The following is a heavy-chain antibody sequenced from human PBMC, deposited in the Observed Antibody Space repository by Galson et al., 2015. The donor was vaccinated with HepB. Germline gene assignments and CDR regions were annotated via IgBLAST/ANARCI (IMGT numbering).Heavy chain of an antibody. CDR1: GFTFDDYA. Sequence: SLRLSCAASGFTFDDYAMHWVRQAPGKGLEWVSGISWNSGSIGYADSVKGRFTISRDNAKNSLYLQMNSLRAEDTALYYCAKDTEVYGSGSYIGYWGQGTLVTVSS. CDR3: AKDTEVYGSGSYIGY. J-gene: IGHJ4*02. CDR2: ISWNSGSI. D-gene: IGHD3-10*01. V-gene: IGHV3-9*01.